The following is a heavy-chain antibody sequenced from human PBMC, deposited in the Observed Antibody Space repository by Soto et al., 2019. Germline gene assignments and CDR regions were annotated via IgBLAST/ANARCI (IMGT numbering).Heavy chain of an antibody. D-gene: IGHD2-15*01. V-gene: IGHV3-33*01. CDR3: ARERKVVKSGMDV. J-gene: IGHJ6*02. Sequence: GGSLRLSCSASGFTFSSYGMHWVRQAPGKGLEWVAFIWYDGSNKYYADSVKGRFTISRDNSKNTLYLQMNSLRAEDTAVYYCARERKVVKSGMDVWGQGTTVTVSS. CDR2: IWYDGSNK. CDR1: GFTFSSYG.